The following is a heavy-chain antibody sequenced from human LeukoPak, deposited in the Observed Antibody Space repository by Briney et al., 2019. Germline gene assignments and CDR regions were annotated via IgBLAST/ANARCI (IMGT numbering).Heavy chain of an antibody. V-gene: IGHV3-7*01. CDR3: TSWGDTTAEYFQR. CDR2: INPDGRDT. J-gene: IGHJ1*01. CDR1: GFMFNRCW. D-gene: IGHD2-21*02. Sequence: GGSLRLSCVVSGFMFNRCWMNWVRQAPGKGLEWVAHINPDGRDTYYVDSVKGRFTISRDNAQNSMYLQMNSLRVEDTAVYYCTSWGDTTAEYFQRWGQGTLVTVSS.